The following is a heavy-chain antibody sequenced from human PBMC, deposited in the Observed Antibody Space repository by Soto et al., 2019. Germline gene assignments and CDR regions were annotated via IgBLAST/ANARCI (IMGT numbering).Heavy chain of an antibody. V-gene: IGHV3-23*01. D-gene: IGHD6-19*01. Sequence: PGGSLRLSCAASGFTFSSDAMSWVRQAPGKGLEWVSAVSGSGGSTYYADSVKGRFAISRDNSKNTLYLQMNSLRAEDTAVYYCAKDSLAEYSSGWYELHEGWNWFDPWGQGTLVTVSS. CDR1: GFTFSSDA. CDR3: AKDSLAEYSSGWYELHEGWNWFDP. CDR2: VSGSGGST. J-gene: IGHJ5*02.